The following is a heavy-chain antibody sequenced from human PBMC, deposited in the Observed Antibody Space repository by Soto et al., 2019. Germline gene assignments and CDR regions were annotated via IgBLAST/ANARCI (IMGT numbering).Heavy chain of an antibody. J-gene: IGHJ4*02. CDR2: ISGSGGST. CDR1: GFTFSSYA. V-gene: IGHV3-23*01. CDR3: SKDHDSSSWYGDY. Sequence: GGALRLSCAASGFTFSSYAMSWVRQAPGKGLEWVSAISGSGGSTYYADSVKGRFTISRDNSKNTLYLQMNSLNAEDTAVYYCSKDHDSSSWYGDYWGQGTLGTVSS. D-gene: IGHD6-13*01.